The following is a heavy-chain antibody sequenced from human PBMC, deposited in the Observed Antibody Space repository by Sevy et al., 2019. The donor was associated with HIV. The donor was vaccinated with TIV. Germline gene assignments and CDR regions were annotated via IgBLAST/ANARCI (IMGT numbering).Heavy chain of an antibody. Sequence: GGSLRLSCKASGFIFNNYAMSWVRQAPGKGLEWVSTISGSGGRTYTAESVRGRLTISRDNSKSTVYLQMNSLRVDDTAIYYCAKDPYSSGEYFQKWGQGARVTVSS. J-gene: IGHJ1*01. V-gene: IGHV3-23*01. CDR3: AKDPYSSGEYFQK. D-gene: IGHD3-22*01. CDR1: GFIFNNYA. CDR2: ISGSGGRT.